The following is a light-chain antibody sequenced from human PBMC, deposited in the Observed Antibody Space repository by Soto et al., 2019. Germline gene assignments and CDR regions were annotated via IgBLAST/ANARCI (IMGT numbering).Light chain of an antibody. CDR3: KSYAGSNTYV. J-gene: IGLJ1*01. CDR1: RNDIGAYEF. CDR2: EVV. Sequence: ALTQPPSASGSPGQSVTISCTGTRNDIGAYEFVSWYQHHPGKAPKLIIYEVVQRPSGVPDRFSGSKSGNTASLTVSGLQAADEADYYCKSYAGSNTYVFGTGTKV. V-gene: IGLV2-8*01.